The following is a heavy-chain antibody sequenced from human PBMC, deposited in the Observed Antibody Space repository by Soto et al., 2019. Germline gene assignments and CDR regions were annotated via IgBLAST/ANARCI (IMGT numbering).Heavy chain of an antibody. Sequence: LRLSCAASGFNFDAYAMHWVRQAPGKGLEWVSGLKWNGDNVGYADSVRGRFTISRDNAKNSLYLQMNSLRVEDTAFYYCAKDGGHCSGVDCFFDTWGQGTLVTVSS. V-gene: IGHV3-9*01. CDR2: LKWNGDNV. D-gene: IGHD2-21*02. J-gene: IGHJ4*02. CDR3: AKDGGHCSGVDCFFDT. CDR1: GFNFDAYA.